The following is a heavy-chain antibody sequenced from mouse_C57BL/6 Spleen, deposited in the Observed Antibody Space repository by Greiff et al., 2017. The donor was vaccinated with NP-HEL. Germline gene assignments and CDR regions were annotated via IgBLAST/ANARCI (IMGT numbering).Heavy chain of an antibody. V-gene: IGHV1-39*01. CDR2: INPNYGTT. D-gene: IGHD1-1*01. J-gene: IGHJ1*03. Sequence: VHVKQSGPELVKPGASVKISCKASGYSFTDYNMNWVKQSNGKSLEWIGVINPNYGTTSYNQKFKGKATLTVDQSSSTAYMQLNSLTSEDSAVYYCAKGPRYYGSSYGYFDVWGTGTTVTVSS. CDR3: AKGPRYYGSSYGYFDV. CDR1: GYSFTDYN.